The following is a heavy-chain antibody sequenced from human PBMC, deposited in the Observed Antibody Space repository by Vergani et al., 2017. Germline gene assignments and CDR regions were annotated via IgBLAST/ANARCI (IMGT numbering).Heavy chain of an antibody. D-gene: IGHD2-15*01. CDR2: INHSGRT. Sequence: QVQLQQWGAGLLKPSETLSLTCAVYGGSFSGYYWSWIRQPPGKGLEWIGEINHSGRTNYNPSLKSRVTMSVDTSKNQFSLKLSSVTAADTAVYYCARRCARVAGIVVVAATHTNYFDYWGQGTLVTVSS. CDR3: ARRCARVAGIVVVAATHTNYFDY. CDR1: GGSFSGYY. V-gene: IGHV4-34*01. J-gene: IGHJ4*02.